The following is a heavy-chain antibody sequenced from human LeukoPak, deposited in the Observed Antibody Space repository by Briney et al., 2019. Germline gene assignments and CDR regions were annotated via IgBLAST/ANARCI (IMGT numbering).Heavy chain of an antibody. V-gene: IGHV4-34*01. CDR3: ARGRYYDSSGYYPS. Sequence: SETLSLICAVYGGSFSGYHWSWIRQPPGKGLEWIGEINHSGSTNYNPSLKSRVTISVDTSKNQFSLKLSSVTAADTAVYYCARGRYYDSSGYYPSWGQGTLVTVSS. D-gene: IGHD3-22*01. CDR1: GGSFSGYH. CDR2: INHSGST. J-gene: IGHJ4*02.